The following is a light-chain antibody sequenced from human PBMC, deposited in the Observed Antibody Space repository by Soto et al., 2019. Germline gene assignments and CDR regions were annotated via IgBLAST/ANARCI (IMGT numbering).Light chain of an antibody. Sequence: DFLITQTHISLSVAPGQPASISCKSSQSLLHITGETFLFWYLQKPGQSPQLLIYEVSTRVSGVPDRFSGSGSGTDFTLEISRVETDDVGIYYCMQSTQLPPTFGQGTRLEIK. CDR3: MQSTQLPPT. J-gene: IGKJ5*01. V-gene: IGKV2D-29*02. CDR1: QSLLHITGETF. CDR2: EVS.